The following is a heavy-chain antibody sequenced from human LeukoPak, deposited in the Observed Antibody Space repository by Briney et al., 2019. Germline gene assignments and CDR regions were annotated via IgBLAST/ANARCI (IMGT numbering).Heavy chain of an antibody. CDR2: IIPILGIA. Sequence: SVKVSCKASGGTFSSYAISWVRQAPGQGLEWMGRIIPILGIANYAQKFQGRVTITADKSTSTAYMELSSLRSEDTAVYYCARVTMVRGGYNWFDPWGQETLVTVSS. D-gene: IGHD3-10*01. CDR1: GGTFSSYA. CDR3: ARVTMVRGGYNWFDP. V-gene: IGHV1-69*04. J-gene: IGHJ5*02.